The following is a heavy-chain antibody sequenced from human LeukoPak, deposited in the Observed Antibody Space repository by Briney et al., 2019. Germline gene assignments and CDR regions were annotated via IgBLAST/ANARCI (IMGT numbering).Heavy chain of an antibody. CDR1: GYTFTGYY. CDR2: INPNSGGT. CDR3: ARDQSRLYCSGSTCPPGY. J-gene: IGHJ4*02. Sequence: ASVKVSCKASGYTFTGYYMHWVRQAPGQGLEWMGWINPNSGGTNYAQKFQGRVTMTRDTSTNTVYMELSSLRSADTAVYYCARDQSRLYCSGSTCPPGYWGQGTLVTVSS. V-gene: IGHV1-2*02. D-gene: IGHD2-15*01.